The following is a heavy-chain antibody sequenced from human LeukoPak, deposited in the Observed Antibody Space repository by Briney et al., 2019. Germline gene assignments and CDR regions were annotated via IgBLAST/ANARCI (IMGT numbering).Heavy chain of an antibody. CDR2: IRSKANSYAT. D-gene: IGHD3-10*01. J-gene: IGHJ4*02. V-gene: IGHV3-73*01. CDR3: TRHLVVRGVTAPLGY. CDR1: GFIFSGSA. Sequence: GGSLRLSCAASGFIFSGSAMHWVRQASGKGLEWVGRIRSKANSYATAYAASVKGRFTISRDDSKNTAYLQMNSLKTEDTAVYYCTRHLVVRGVTAPLGYWGQGTLVTVSS.